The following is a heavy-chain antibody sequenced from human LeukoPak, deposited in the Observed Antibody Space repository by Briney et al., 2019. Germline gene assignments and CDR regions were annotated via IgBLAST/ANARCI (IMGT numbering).Heavy chain of an antibody. D-gene: IGHD5-12*01. J-gene: IGHJ4*02. CDR3: ARASLSGYDQPGAHVWNY. CDR2: IIPILGIA. CDR1: GGTFSSYA. V-gene: IGHV1-69*04. Sequence: SVKVSCKASGGTFSSYAISWVRQAPGQGLEWMGRIIPILGIANYAQKFQGRVTITADKSTSTAYMELSSLRSEDTAVYYCARASLSGYDQPGAHVWNYWGQGTLVTVSS.